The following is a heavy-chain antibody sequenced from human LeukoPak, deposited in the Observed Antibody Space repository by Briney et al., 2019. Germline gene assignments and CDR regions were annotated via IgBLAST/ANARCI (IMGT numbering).Heavy chain of an antibody. D-gene: IGHD1-26*01. CDR3: AKVPYSANYYFDY. V-gene: IGHV3-23*01. CDR1: GFTFSTFA. CDR2: ISGSGDST. Sequence: PGGSLRLSCAASGFTFSTFAMTWVRQAPGKGLEWVSAISGSGDSTSYADSEKGRFSISRDNSKNMLYLQMSSLRAEDTAVYYCAKVPYSANYYFDYWGQGTLVTVSS. J-gene: IGHJ4*02.